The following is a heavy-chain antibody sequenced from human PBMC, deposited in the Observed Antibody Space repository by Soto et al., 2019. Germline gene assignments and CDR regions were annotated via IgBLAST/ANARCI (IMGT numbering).Heavy chain of an antibody. V-gene: IGHV3-21*01. CDR1: GFTFSSYS. J-gene: IGHJ6*02. CDR2: ISSSSSYI. CDR3: ARGLAAAGPYGGMDV. D-gene: IGHD6-13*01. Sequence: EVQLVESGGGMVKPGGSLRLSCAASGFTFSSYSMNWVRQAPGKGLEWVSSISSSSSYIYYADSVKGRFTISRDNAKNSLYLQMNSLRAEDTAVYYCARGLAAAGPYGGMDVWGQGTTVTVSS.